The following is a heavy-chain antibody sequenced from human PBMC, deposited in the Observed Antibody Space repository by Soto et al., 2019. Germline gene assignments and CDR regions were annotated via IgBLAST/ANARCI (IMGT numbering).Heavy chain of an antibody. CDR1: GYSFTLYN. Sequence: QVQLVQSGAAVKKPGASVKVSCTTSGYSFTLYNIIWVRQAPGQGLEWVGWISTHNGNTNYGQKFQGRVTMTTDRPTSTAYMELRSLRSDDTAVYYCAREVTVFGVVIGVDPWGQGTLVTVSS. CDR2: ISTHNGNT. CDR3: AREVTVFGVVIGVDP. V-gene: IGHV1-18*01. D-gene: IGHD3-3*01. J-gene: IGHJ5*02.